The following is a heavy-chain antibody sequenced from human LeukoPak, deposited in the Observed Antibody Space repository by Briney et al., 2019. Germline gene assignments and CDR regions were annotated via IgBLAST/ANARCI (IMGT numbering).Heavy chain of an antibody. CDR2: IYSDNT. V-gene: IGHV3-53*01. Sequence: GGSLRLSCTVSGFTVSSNSMSWVRQAPGKGLEWVSFIYSDNTHYSDSVKGRFTISRDNSKNTLYLQMNSLRAEDTAVYYCARVRWTAMVTGMAPMDVWGKGTTVTVSS. D-gene: IGHD5-18*01. CDR3: ARVRWTAMVTGMAPMDV. CDR1: GFTVSSNS. J-gene: IGHJ6*03.